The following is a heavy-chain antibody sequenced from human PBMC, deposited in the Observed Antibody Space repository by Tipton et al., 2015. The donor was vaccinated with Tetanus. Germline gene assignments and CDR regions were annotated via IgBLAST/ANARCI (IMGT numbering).Heavy chain of an antibody. CDR2: IYYSGST. V-gene: IGHV4-31*03. D-gene: IGHD2-2*01. CDR3: ARVQGSLEYQLQQRYYFDY. J-gene: IGHJ4*02. Sequence: TLSLTCSVSGGSISSGGYYWSWIRQHPGKGLEWIGYIYYSGSTYYNPSLKSRVTISVDTSKNQFSLKLSSVTAADTAVYYCARVQGSLEYQLQQRYYFDYWGQGTLVTVSS. CDR1: GGSISSGGYY.